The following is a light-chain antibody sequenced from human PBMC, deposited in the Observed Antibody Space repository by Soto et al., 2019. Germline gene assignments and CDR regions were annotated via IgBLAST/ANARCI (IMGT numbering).Light chain of an antibody. CDR2: EVS. CDR3: SSYTSSSTL. CDR1: SSDVGGYDY. Sequence: QSVLTQPASVSGSPGQSITISCTGTSSDVGGYDYVSWYQLHPGKAPKLMIYEVSDRPSGISSRFSGSKSGNTASLTISGRQTEDEADYYCSSYTSSSTLFGTGTKVTVL. J-gene: IGLJ1*01. V-gene: IGLV2-14*01.